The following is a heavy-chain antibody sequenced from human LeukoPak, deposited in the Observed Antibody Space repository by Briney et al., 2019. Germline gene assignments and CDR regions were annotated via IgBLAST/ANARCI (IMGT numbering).Heavy chain of an antibody. CDR2: IYYSGST. CDR1: GGSISSYY. V-gene: IGHV4-59*01. J-gene: IGHJ4*01. CDR3: ARGPGNGYSFDY. D-gene: IGHD5-24*01. Sequence: PSETLSLTCTVSGGSISSYYWSWIRQPPGKGLEWIGYIYYSGSTNYNPSLKSRVTISVDTSKNQFSLRLSSVTAADTAVYYCARGPGNGYSFDYWGHGTLVTVSS.